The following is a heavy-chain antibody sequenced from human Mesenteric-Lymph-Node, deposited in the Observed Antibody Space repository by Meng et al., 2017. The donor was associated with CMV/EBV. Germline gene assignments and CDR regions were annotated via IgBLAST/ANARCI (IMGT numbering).Heavy chain of an antibody. D-gene: IGHD1-26*01. V-gene: IGHV4-61*01. J-gene: IGHJ6*02. Sequence: GSLRLSCTVSGGFVSSGSYFWSWIRQPPGKGLEWISYIHYSGSTDYNPSLKSRVTISVDTSKNQFSLQLSSVTAADTAVYYCARDPSPIVGAAYGVDVWGQGTTVTVSS. CDR1: GGFVSSGSYF. CDR2: IHYSGST. CDR3: ARDPSPIVGAAYGVDV.